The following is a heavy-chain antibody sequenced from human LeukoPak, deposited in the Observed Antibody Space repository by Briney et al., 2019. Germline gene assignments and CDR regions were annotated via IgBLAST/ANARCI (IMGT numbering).Heavy chain of an antibody. CDR2: IYPGDSDT. D-gene: IGHD6-19*01. CDR3: ARQIGSSGYFDF. V-gene: IGHV5-51*01. CDR1: GCSFTSYW. Sequence: GESLKISCKGSGCSFTSYWIAWLRQMPEKGLEWMGIIYPGDSDTRYSPSFKGQVTISADKSINTAYLQWSGLKASDTAMYYCARQIGSSGYFDFWGQGTLVTVSS. J-gene: IGHJ4*02.